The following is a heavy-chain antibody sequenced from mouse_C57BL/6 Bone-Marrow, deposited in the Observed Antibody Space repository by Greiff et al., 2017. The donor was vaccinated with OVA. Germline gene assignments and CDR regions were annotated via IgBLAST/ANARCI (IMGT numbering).Heavy chain of an antibody. Sequence: QVHVKQSGAELVKPGASVKISCKASGYAFSSYWMNWVKQRPGKGLEWIGQIYPGDGDTNYNGKFKGKATLTADKSSSTAYMQLSSLTSEDSAVYFCARDRRVWFAYWGQGTLVTVSA. CDR1: GYAFSSYW. CDR3: ARDRRVWFAY. D-gene: IGHD3-2*01. V-gene: IGHV1-80*01. J-gene: IGHJ3*01. CDR2: IYPGDGDT.